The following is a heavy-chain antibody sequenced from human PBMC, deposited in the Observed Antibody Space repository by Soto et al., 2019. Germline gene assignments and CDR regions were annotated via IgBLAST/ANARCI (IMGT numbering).Heavy chain of an antibody. D-gene: IGHD6-13*01. CDR2: MNPNSGNT. CDR1: GYTFTSYD. V-gene: IGHV1-8*01. CDR3: AREGAAGTEFDY. J-gene: IGHJ4*02. Sequence: ASVKVSCKASGYTFTSYDINWVRQATGQGLEWMGWMNPNSGNTGYAQKFQGRVTMTRNTSISTAYMELSSLRSEDTAVYYCAREGAAGTEFDYWGQGTLVTVSS.